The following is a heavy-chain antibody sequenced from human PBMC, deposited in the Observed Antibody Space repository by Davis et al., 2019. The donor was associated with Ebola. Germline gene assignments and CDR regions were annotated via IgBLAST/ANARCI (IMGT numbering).Heavy chain of an antibody. Sequence: GESLKTSCKGSGYTFTSYWIGWVRQLPGKGLECMGIIYPSNSDTRYSPSFQGQVTISANKSISTAYLQWSSLKASDTAMYYCARQGYSSGGGCFDPWGQGTLVTVSS. CDR2: IYPSNSDT. J-gene: IGHJ5*02. V-gene: IGHV5-51*01. CDR3: ARQGYSSGGGCFDP. CDR1: GYTFTSYW. D-gene: IGHD6-19*01.